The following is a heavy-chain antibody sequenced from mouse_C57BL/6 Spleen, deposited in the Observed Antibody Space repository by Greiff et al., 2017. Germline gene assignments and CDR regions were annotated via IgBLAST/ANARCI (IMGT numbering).Heavy chain of an antibody. CDR1: GYSFTGYY. Sequence: EVKVVESGPELVKPGASVKISCKASGYSFTGYYMNWVKQSPEKSLEWIGEINPSTGGTTYNQKFKAKATLTVDKSSSTAYMQLKSLTSEDSAVYYCARTGSNDYWGQGTTLTVSA. V-gene: IGHV1-42*01. J-gene: IGHJ2*01. D-gene: IGHD1-1*01. CDR2: INPSTGGT. CDR3: ARTGSNDY.